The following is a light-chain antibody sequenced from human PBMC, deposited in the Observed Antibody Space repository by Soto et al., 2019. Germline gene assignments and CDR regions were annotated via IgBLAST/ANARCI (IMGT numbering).Light chain of an antibody. CDR2: GVT. Sequence: QSVLTQPPSASGSPGQSVTISCTGTSSDIGAYDYVSWYQQHPGNAPKLMIFGVTKRPAGVPDRFSGAKSDSTAFLTVSGLQADDEADYFCSSYAGTNTLLFGGGTKLTVL. CDR3: SSYAGTNTLL. CDR1: SSDIGAYDY. J-gene: IGLJ2*01. V-gene: IGLV2-8*01.